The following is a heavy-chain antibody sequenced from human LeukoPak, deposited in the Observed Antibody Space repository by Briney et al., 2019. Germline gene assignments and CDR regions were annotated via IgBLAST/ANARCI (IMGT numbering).Heavy chain of an antibody. V-gene: IGHV1-2*02. CDR3: ARDLYGGTSATFDY. Sequence: ASVKVSCKASGYTFTGYYMHWVRQAPGQGLEWMGWINPNSGGTNYAQKFQGRVTMTRDTSISTAYMEVRRVRSDDTAVYYCARDLYGGTSATFDYWGQGTLVTVSS. CDR1: GYTFTGYY. J-gene: IGHJ4*02. D-gene: IGHD4-23*01. CDR2: INPNSGGT.